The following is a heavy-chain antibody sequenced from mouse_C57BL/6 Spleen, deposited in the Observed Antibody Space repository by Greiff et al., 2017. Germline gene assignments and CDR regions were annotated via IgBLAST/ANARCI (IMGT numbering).Heavy chain of an antibody. V-gene: IGHV1-22*01. CDR2: INPNNGGT. D-gene: IGHD1-1*01. CDR1: GYTFTDYN. Sequence: EVQLQQSGPELVKPGASVKMSCKASGYTFTDYNMHWVKQSHGKSLEWIGYINPNNGGTSYNQKFKGKATLTVNKSSSTAYMELRSLTSEDSAVYDGAMITTVVDYAMDDWGQGTSVTVSS. CDR3: AMITTVVDYAMDD. J-gene: IGHJ4*01.